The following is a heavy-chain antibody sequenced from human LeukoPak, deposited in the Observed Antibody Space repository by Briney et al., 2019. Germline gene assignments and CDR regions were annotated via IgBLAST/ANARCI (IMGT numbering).Heavy chain of an antibody. D-gene: IGHD1-26*01. V-gene: IGHV4-34*01. CDR2: INHSGST. J-gene: IGHJ4*02. CDR1: GGSFSGYY. Sequence: SETLSLTCAVYGGSFSGYYWSWIRQPPGKGLEWIGEINHSGSTNYNPSLKSRVTISVDTSKNQFSLELSSVTAADTAVYYCARLGTYSGSYWGQGTLVTVSS. CDR3: ARLGTYSGSY.